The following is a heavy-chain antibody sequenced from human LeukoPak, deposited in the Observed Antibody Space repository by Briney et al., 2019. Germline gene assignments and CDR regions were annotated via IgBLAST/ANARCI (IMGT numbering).Heavy chain of an antibody. D-gene: IGHD3-22*01. J-gene: IGHJ3*02. V-gene: IGHV3-11*01. Sequence: GGSLRLSCAASGFIFSDHLMTWIRQAPGKGLEWVSYITTSGQTMDYADSVKGRFTISRDNGKNSVFLQMSSLRAEDTAVYYCARAFAYFDSSGYSRAFDIWGQGTTVIVSS. CDR1: GFIFSDHL. CDR3: ARAFAYFDSSGYSRAFDI. CDR2: ITTSGQTM.